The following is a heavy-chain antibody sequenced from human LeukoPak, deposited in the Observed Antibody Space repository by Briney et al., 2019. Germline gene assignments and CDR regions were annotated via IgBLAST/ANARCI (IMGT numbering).Heavy chain of an antibody. D-gene: IGHD6-13*01. Sequence: GESLKISCKGSGYSFTSYWIGWVRQMPGKGLEWMGIIYPGDSDTRYSPSFQGQVTISADKSISTAYLQWSSLKASDTAMYYCARGDFSRWYWWVFDYWGQGTLVTVSS. CDR2: IYPGDSDT. CDR1: GYSFTSYW. J-gene: IGHJ4*02. V-gene: IGHV5-51*01. CDR3: ARGDFSRWYWWVFDY.